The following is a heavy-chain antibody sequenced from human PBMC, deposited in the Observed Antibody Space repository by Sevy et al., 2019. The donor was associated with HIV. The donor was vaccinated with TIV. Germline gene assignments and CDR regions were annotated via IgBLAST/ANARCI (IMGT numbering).Heavy chain of an antibody. J-gene: IGHJ4*02. CDR2: ISGSGGST. Sequence: GGSLRLSCAASGFTFSSYAMSWVRQAPGKGLEWVSAISGSGGSTYYADSVKGRFTISRDNSKNTLYLQMNSLSAEDTAVYYCAKARIAVAGDSNYYFDYWGQGTLVTVSS. CDR1: GFTFSSYA. CDR3: AKARIAVAGDSNYYFDY. V-gene: IGHV3-23*01. D-gene: IGHD6-19*01.